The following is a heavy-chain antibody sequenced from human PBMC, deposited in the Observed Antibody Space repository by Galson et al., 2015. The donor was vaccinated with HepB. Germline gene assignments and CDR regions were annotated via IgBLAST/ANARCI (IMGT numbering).Heavy chain of an antibody. D-gene: IGHD3-10*01. CDR3: ARDHYYGSGSYPWGFDY. V-gene: IGHV3-48*04. CDR2: INSSSSTI. J-gene: IGHJ4*02. Sequence: SLRLSCAASGFTFSSYSMNWVRQAPGKGLEWVSYINSSSSTIYYADSVKGRFTISRDNAKNSLYLQMNSLRAEDTAVYYCARDHYYGSGSYPWGFDYWGQGTLVTVSS. CDR1: GFTFSSYS.